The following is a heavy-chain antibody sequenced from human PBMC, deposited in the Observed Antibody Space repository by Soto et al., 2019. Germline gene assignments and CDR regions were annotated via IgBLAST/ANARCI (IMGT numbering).Heavy chain of an antibody. CDR3: AKDSFTYYDFLCGYFGTWVYFDF. CDR1: GFTFSSYA. D-gene: IGHD3-3*01. CDR2: ISGSGGST. J-gene: IGHJ4*02. Sequence: GGSLRLSCAASGFTFSSYAMSWVRQAPGKGLEWVSAISGSGGSTYYADSVKGRFTISRDNSKNTLYLQMNSLRAEDTAVYYCAKDSFTYYDFLCGYFGTWVYFDFRAQRSPVPGSS. V-gene: IGHV3-23*01.